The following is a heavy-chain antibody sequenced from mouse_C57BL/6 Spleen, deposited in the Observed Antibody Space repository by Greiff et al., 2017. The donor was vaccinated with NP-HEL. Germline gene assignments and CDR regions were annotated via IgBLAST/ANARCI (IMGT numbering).Heavy chain of an antibody. CDR2: IYPGSGST. CDR1: GYTFTSYW. D-gene: IGHD3-2*02. V-gene: IGHV1-55*01. CDR3: ARRAGHGAMDY. J-gene: IGHJ4*01. Sequence: QVHVKQPGAELVKPGASVKMSCKASGYTFTSYWITWVKQRPGQGLEWIGDIYPGSGSTNYNEKFKSKATLTVDTSSSTAYMQLSSLTSEDSAVYYCARRAGHGAMDYWGQGTSVTVSS.